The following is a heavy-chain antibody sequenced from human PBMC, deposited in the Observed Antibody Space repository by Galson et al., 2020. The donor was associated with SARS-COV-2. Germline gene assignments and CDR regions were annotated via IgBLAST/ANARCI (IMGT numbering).Heavy chain of an antibody. V-gene: IGHV4-59*13. CDR2: IYYSGST. D-gene: IGHD3-10*01. CDR3: ARGVWFWYYYGSGSHYYFDY. J-gene: IGHJ4*02. CDR1: GGSISSSY. Sequence: SETLSLTCTVSGGSISSSYWSWIRQPPGKGLEWIGYIYYSGSTNYNPSLKSRVTISVDTSKNQFSLKLSSVTAADTAVYYCARGVWFWYYYGSGSHYYFDYWCQGTLVTVSS.